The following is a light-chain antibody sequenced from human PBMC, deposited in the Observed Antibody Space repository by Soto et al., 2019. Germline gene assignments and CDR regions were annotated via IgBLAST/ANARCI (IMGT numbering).Light chain of an antibody. J-gene: IGLJ1*01. V-gene: IGLV2-14*03. Sequence: ALTQPAPVSGSPGQSITISCTGTSSDVGGYNYVSWYQHHPGKAPKLMIFDVSNRPSGVSNRFSGSKSGNTASLTISGLQPEDEADYYCSSYTTSNTRQIVFGTGTKVTVL. CDR2: DVS. CDR3: SSYTTSNTRQIV. CDR1: SSDVGGYNY.